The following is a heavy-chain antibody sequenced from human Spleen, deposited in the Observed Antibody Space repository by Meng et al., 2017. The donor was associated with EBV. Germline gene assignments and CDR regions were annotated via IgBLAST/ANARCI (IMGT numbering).Heavy chain of an antibody. V-gene: IGHV4-34*01. D-gene: IGHD2/OR15-2a*01. CDR3: ARWRRNSRNYLAGFDP. CDR1: GGSFSDYY. J-gene: IGHJ5*02. Sequence: QAHPQQWGAGRLKPSETLSLTCGVYGGSFSDYYWSWIRQSPGKGLEWIGEINHSGSAYYNPSLKSRVTISVDTSKNQFSLNLTSVTAADTAVYYCARWRRNSRNYLAGFDPWGQGTLVTVSS. CDR2: INHSGSA.